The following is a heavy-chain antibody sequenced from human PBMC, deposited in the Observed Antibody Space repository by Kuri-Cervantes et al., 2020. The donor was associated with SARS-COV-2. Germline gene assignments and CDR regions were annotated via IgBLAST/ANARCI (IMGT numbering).Heavy chain of an antibody. Sequence: GGSLRLSCAGSGITFSSYWMNWVRQAPGKGLEWVSYISSSGSTIYYADSVKGRFTISRDNAKNSLYLQMNSLRAEDTAVYYCAKDPNGDYVGAFDFWGQGTLVTVSS. J-gene: IGHJ3*01. CDR2: ISSSGSTI. CDR3: AKDPNGDYVGAFDF. CDR1: GITFSSYW. D-gene: IGHD4-17*01. V-gene: IGHV3-48*04.